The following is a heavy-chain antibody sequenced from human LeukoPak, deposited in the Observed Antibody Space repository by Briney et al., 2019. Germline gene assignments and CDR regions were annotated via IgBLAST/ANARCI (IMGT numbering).Heavy chain of an antibody. J-gene: IGHJ4*02. CDR2: ISGSGGST. D-gene: IGHD1-1*01. CDR1: GFTFSSYA. Sequence: PGGSLRLSCAASGFTFSSYAMSWVRQAPGKGLEWVSAISGSGGSTYYADSVKGRFTISRDNSKNTLYLQMNSLRAEDTAVYYCTTRPGTTYYFDYWGQGTLVTVSS. CDR3: TTRPGTTYYFDY. V-gene: IGHV3-23*01.